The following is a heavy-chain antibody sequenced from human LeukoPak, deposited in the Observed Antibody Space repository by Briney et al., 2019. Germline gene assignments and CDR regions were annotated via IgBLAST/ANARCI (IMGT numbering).Heavy chain of an antibody. J-gene: IGHJ4*02. Sequence: GGSLRLSCTTSGFTFSTYSMNWVRHAPGKGLEWVSYISSSSGTIFYADSMKGRFTISRDNAKNSLYLQMNSLRAEDTAVYFCARQLSSNWGLGYWGQGTLVTVSS. D-gene: IGHD6-13*01. CDR3: ARQLSSNWGLGY. V-gene: IGHV3-48*01. CDR2: ISSSSGTI. CDR1: GFTFSTYS.